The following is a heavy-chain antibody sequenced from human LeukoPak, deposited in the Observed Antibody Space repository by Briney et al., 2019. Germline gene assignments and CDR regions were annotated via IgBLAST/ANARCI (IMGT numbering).Heavy chain of an antibody. CDR1: GFTFSSYG. D-gene: IGHD5-12*01. Sequence: GGSLKLSCAASGFTFSSYGMSWVRQAPGKGLEWVSAISGSGGSTYYADSVKGRFTISRDNSKNTLYLQMNSLRAEDTAVYYCAKGWLRLSAFDIWGQGTMVTVSS. CDR2: ISGSGGST. V-gene: IGHV3-23*01. CDR3: AKGWLRLSAFDI. J-gene: IGHJ3*02.